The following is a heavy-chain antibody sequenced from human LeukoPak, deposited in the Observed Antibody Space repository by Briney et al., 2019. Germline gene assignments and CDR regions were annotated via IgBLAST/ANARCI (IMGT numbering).Heavy chain of an antibody. CDR1: GGSISSYY. V-gene: IGHV4-59*01. J-gene: IGHJ3*02. Sequence: SETLSLTCTVSGGSISSYYWSWIRQPPGKGLEWIGYIYYSGSTYYNPSLKSRGTISVDTSKNQFSLELTSVTDADTAVYYCASSIAVAASDAFDIWGQGTMVTVSS. CDR3: ASSIAVAASDAFDI. CDR2: IYYSGST. D-gene: IGHD6-19*01.